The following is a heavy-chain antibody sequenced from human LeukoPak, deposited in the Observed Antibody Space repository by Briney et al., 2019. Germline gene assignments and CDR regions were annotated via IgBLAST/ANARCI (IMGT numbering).Heavy chain of an antibody. CDR2: IYYSGST. V-gene: IGHV4-59*01. CDR3: ARVPWEASYYYGSGSYYGLGFDI. Sequence: PSETLSLTCTVSGGSISSYYWSWIRQPPGKGLEWIGHIYYSGSTNYNPSLKSRVTISVDTSKNQFSLKLSSVTAADTAVYYCARVPWEASYYYGSGSYYGLGFDIWGQGTMVTVSS. D-gene: IGHD3-10*01. J-gene: IGHJ3*02. CDR1: GGSISSYY.